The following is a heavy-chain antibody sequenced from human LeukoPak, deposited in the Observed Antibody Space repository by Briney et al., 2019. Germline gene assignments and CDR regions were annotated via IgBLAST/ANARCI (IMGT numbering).Heavy chain of an antibody. CDR1: GGTFSSYA. D-gene: IGHD3-22*01. CDR2: IIPIFGTA. J-gene: IGHJ5*02. CDR3: ARVKTPYYYDSSGYYYH. Sequence: SVKVSCKASGGTFSSYAISWVRQAPGQGLEWMGGIIPIFGTANYAQKFQGRVTITADESTSTAYMELRSLRSDDTAVYYCARVKTPYYYDSSGYYYHWGQGTLVTVSS. V-gene: IGHV1-69*13.